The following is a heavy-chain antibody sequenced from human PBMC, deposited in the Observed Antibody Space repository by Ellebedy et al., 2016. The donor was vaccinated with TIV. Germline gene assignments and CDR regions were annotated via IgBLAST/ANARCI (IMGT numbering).Heavy chain of an antibody. J-gene: IGHJ4*02. CDR2: ISAYNGNT. D-gene: IGHD6-19*01. V-gene: IGHV1-18*01. CDR1: GYTFISFG. Sequence: AASVKVSCKASGYTFISFGISWARQAPGQGLEWMGWISAYNGNTNYAQKLQGRVTMTTDTSTSTAYMELRSLRSDDTAVYYCARARSSGWLHTPDYWGQGTLVIVSS. CDR3: ARARSSGWLHTPDY.